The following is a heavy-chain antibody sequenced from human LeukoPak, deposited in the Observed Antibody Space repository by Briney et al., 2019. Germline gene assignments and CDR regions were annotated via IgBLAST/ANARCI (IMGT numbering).Heavy chain of an antibody. J-gene: IGHJ5*02. CDR1: GYTLNEVS. CDR3: ATENFGLGSPFDP. Sequence: ASVKVSCKVAGYTLNEVSVHWVRQAPGKGLEWMGGFDPEDGERIYAQKFQGRVTMIEDTSTDTAYMELSSLTSEDTAMYYCATENFGLGSPFDPWGQGTLVTVSS. V-gene: IGHV1-24*01. D-gene: IGHD3-16*01. CDR2: FDPEDGER.